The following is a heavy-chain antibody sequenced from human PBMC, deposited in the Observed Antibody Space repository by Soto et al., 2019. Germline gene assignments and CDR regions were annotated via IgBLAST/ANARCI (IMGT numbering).Heavy chain of an antibody. CDR2: IYTSGST. D-gene: IGHD3-22*01. Sequence: SETLSLTCTVSGGSISSYYWSWIRQPAGKGLEWIGRIYTSGSTNYNPSLKSRVTMSVDTSKNQFSLKLSSVTAADTAVSYCARDGYDSSGYYYAYFDYWGQGTLVTVSS. CDR3: ARDGYDSSGYYYAYFDY. V-gene: IGHV4-4*07. J-gene: IGHJ4*02. CDR1: GGSISSYY.